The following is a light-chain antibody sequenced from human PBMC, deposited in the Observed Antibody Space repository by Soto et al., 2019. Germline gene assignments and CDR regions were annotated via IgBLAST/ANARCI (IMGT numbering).Light chain of an antibody. CDR3: SSYTSSSTSHVV. Sequence: QSALTQPASVSGSPGQSITISCTGTSSDVGGYNYVSWYQQHPGKAPKLMIYDVSNRPSGVSNRFSGSKSGNTASLTISGLQDEDEADYYCSSYTSSSTSHVVFGGGTKLTVL. V-gene: IGLV2-14*01. J-gene: IGLJ2*01. CDR2: DVS. CDR1: SSDVGGYNY.